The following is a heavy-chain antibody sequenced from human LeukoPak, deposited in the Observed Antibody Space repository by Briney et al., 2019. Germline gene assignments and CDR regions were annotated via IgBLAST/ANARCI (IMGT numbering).Heavy chain of an antibody. CDR2: IYYSGST. Sequence: SETLSLTCTVSGGSISSSSYYWGWIRQPPGKGLEWIGSIYYSGSTYYNPSLKSRVTISVDTSKNQFSLKLSSVTAADTAVYYCAVQLWSPNDAFDIWGQGTMVTVSS. V-gene: IGHV4-39*07. J-gene: IGHJ3*02. CDR1: GGSISSSSYY. CDR3: AVQLWSPNDAFDI. D-gene: IGHD5-18*01.